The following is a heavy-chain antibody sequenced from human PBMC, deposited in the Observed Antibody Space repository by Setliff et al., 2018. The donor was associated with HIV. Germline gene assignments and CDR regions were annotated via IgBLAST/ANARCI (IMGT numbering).Heavy chain of an antibody. CDR2: INHSGRT. CDR3: RFTGREGAAAGEDLPYVEDVVEDV. V-gene: IGHV4-34*01. D-gene: IGHD6-13*01. J-gene: IGHJ6*02. CDR1: GGSFSGYY. Sequence: SETLSLTCAVYGGSFSGYYWSWIRQPPGKGLEWIGEINHSGRTNYNPSLKSRVTISVDTSKNQFSLKLSSVTAADTAVYYCRFTGREGAAAGEDLPYVEDVVEDVWGQGTTVTV.